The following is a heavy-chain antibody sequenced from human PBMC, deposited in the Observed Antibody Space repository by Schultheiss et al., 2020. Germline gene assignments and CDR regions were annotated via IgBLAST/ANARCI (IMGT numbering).Heavy chain of an antibody. Sequence: GESLRLSCAASGFTFSSYAMHWVRQAPGKGLEWVAVISYDGSNKYYADSVKGRFTISRDNAKNSLYLQMNSLRAEDTAMYYCARSDAWGQGTLVTVSS. V-gene: IGHV3-30*04. CDR3: ARSDA. J-gene: IGHJ5*02. CDR2: ISYDGSNK. CDR1: GFTFSSYA.